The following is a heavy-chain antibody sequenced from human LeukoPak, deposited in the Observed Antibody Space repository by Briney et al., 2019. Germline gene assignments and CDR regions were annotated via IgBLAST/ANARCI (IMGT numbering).Heavy chain of an antibody. J-gene: IGHJ3*02. Sequence: SEXXSLTCTVSGGSISSYYWSWIRQPAGKGLEWIGRIYTSGSTNYNPSLKSRVTMSVDTSKNQFSLKLSSVTAADTAVYYCAREEGRYCSSTSCYIGAFDIWGQGTMVTVSS. CDR1: GGSISSYY. CDR3: AREEGRYCSSTSCYIGAFDI. D-gene: IGHD2-2*02. CDR2: IYTSGST. V-gene: IGHV4-4*07.